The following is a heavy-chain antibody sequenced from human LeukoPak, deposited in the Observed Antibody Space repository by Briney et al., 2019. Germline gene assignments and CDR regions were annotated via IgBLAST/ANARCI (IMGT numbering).Heavy chain of an antibody. CDR2: ISYDGSNK. CDR3: ARGINYYDSSGYTHTFDY. CDR1: GFTFSSYA. J-gene: IGHJ4*02. Sequence: GGSLRLSCAASGFTFSSYAMSWVRQAPGKGLEWVAVISYDGSNKYYADSVKGRFTISRDNSRNTLYLQMNSLRAEDTAVYYCARGINYYDSSGYTHTFDYWGQGTLVTVSS. D-gene: IGHD3-22*01. V-gene: IGHV3-30-3*01.